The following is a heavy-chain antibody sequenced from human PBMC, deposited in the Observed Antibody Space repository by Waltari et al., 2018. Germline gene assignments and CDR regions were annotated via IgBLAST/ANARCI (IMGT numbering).Heavy chain of an antibody. Sequence: EVQLVESGGGLVQPGGSLRLSCSASGFTFSRYWMHWVRQAPGKGLVWVSRINTDGGSTSYADSVKGRFTIARDNAKNTLYLQMNSLRAEDTAVYYCARETTVVRFFDYWGQGTLVTVSS. CDR3: ARETTVVRFFDY. D-gene: IGHD4-17*01. CDR1: GFTFSRYW. J-gene: IGHJ4*02. CDR2: INTDGGST. V-gene: IGHV3-74*01.